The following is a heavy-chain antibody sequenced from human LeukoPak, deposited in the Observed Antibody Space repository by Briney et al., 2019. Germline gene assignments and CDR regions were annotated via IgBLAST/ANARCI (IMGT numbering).Heavy chain of an antibody. Sequence: SETLSLTCAVSGGSISSGGYSWSWIRQPPGKGLEWIGYIYHRGSTYYSPSLKSRVTISVDRSKNQFSLKLSSVTAADTAVYYCARGPYYYDSSNAFDIWGQGTMVTVSS. V-gene: IGHV4-30-2*01. CDR2: IYHRGST. CDR3: ARGPYYYDSSNAFDI. CDR1: GGSISSGGYS. J-gene: IGHJ3*02. D-gene: IGHD3-22*01.